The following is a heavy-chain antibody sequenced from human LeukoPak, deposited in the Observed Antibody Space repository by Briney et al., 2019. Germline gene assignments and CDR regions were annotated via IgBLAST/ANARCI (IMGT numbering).Heavy chain of an antibody. V-gene: IGHV1-24*01. Sequence: ASVKVSCKISGHTLTDFPIHWVRQAPGKGLEWMGGLDPEDHDPIYAQNFQDRLTMTEDRSTDTFYMELSSLRSEDTALYFCATGRGDYYYFMDVWGKGTTVTVSS. CDR3: ATGRGDYYYFMDV. J-gene: IGHJ6*03. CDR2: LDPEDHDP. CDR1: GHTLTDFP. D-gene: IGHD3-10*01.